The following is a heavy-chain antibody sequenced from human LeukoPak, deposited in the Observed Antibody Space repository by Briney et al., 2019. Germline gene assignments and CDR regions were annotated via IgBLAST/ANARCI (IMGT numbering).Heavy chain of an antibody. Sequence: GGSLRLSCAASGFTVSSNYMSWVRQAPGKGLEWVSVIYSGGSTYYADSVKGRFTISRDNSKNTLYLQMNSLRAEDTAVYYCAKDQAARPDWFDPWGQGTLVTVSS. V-gene: IGHV3-53*01. CDR2: IYSGGST. J-gene: IGHJ5*02. CDR3: AKDQAARPDWFDP. CDR1: GFTVSSNY. D-gene: IGHD6-6*01.